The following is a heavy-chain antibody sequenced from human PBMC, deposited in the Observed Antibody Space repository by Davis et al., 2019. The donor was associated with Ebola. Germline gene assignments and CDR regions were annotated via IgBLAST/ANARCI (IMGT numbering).Heavy chain of an antibody. V-gene: IGHV3-11*01. Sequence: GESLKISCAASGFTFSDSYMSWIRQPPGKGLQLVAYISGGGGPINYADSVSGRFTISRDNAKNSLYLQMNSLRAEDTAVYFCVRERHIAAVTRWFDSWGQGTQVIVSS. CDR1: GFTFSDSY. CDR3: VRERHIAAVTRWFDS. CDR2: ISGGGGPI. J-gene: IGHJ5*01. D-gene: IGHD6-6*01.